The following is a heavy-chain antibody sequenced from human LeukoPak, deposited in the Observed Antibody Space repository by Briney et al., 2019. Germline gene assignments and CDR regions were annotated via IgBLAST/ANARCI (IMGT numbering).Heavy chain of an antibody. CDR1: SGSISTSNYY. Sequence: SETLSLTCTVSSGSISTSNYYWGWVRQPPGKALEWIGNIFYSGSTYYSPSLKSRVTISLDTSRNQFSLKLNSVTAADTAVYYCARGMYGDFADYWGQGTLVTVSS. J-gene: IGHJ4*02. CDR3: ARGMYGDFADY. V-gene: IGHV4-39*07. D-gene: IGHD4-17*01. CDR2: IFYSGST.